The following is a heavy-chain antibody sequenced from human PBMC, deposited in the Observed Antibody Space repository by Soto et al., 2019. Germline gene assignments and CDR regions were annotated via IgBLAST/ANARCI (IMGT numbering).Heavy chain of an antibody. CDR3: ARLPLKEIAVAGLDY. D-gene: IGHD6-19*01. J-gene: IGHJ4*02. V-gene: IGHV5-51*01. CDR1: GYSFTSYW. Sequence: GESLKISCKGSGYSFTSYWIGWVRQMPGKGLEWMGIIYPGDSDTRYSPSFQGQATISADKSISTAYLQWSSLKASDTAMYYCARLPLKEIAVAGLDYWGQGTLVTVSS. CDR2: IYPGDSDT.